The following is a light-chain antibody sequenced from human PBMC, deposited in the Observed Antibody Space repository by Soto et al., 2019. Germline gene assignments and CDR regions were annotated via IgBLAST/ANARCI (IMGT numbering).Light chain of an antibody. Sequence: DIHLTQSPSSLSASVGDSVTITCRSSQTINKYLNWYQHRPGKAPKLLIYAASSLQTGVPTKFSGAGAGKFFTLTISNLQLEDVASYHCQQSYGAPGAFGRGTKVEI. CDR3: QQSYGAPGA. CDR1: QTINKY. V-gene: IGKV1-39*01. J-gene: IGKJ1*01. CDR2: AAS.